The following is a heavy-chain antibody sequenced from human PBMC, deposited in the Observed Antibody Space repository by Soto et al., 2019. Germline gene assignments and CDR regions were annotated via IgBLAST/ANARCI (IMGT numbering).Heavy chain of an antibody. J-gene: IGHJ4*02. V-gene: IGHV1-18*01. Sequence: QVQLVQSGAEVKKPGASVKVSCKASGYTFTSYGISWVRQAPGQGLEWMGWISAYNGNTNYAQKLQGRVTMTTDTSGSTAWMELRSLRSDGTAVYYCARGGGYDYIWGSYRYTCDYWGQGTLVTVSS. CDR2: ISAYNGNT. D-gene: IGHD3-16*02. CDR3: ARGGGYDYIWGSYRYTCDY. CDR1: GYTFTSYG.